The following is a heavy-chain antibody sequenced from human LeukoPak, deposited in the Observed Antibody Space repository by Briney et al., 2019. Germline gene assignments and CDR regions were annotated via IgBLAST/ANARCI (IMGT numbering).Heavy chain of an antibody. CDR2: ISYDGSNK. Sequence: GGSLRLSCAASGFTFSSYAMHWVRQAPGKGLEWVAVISYDGSNKYYADSVKGRFTISRGNSKNTLYLQMNSLRAEDTAVYYCARAYQLPHFDYWGQGTLVTVSS. CDR3: ARAYQLPHFDY. D-gene: IGHD2-2*01. V-gene: IGHV3-30-3*01. CDR1: GFTFSSYA. J-gene: IGHJ4*02.